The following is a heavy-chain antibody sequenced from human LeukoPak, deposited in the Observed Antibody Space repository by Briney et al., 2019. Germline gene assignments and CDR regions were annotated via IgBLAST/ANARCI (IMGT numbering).Heavy chain of an antibody. D-gene: IGHD3-10*01. CDR2: IYYSGST. CDR3: ARPRDLYYGSGSYSFAFDI. Sequence: RASETLSLTCTVSGYSISSAYYWGWIRQPPGKGLEWIGSIYYSGSTYYNPSLKSRVTISVDTSKNQFSLKLSSVTAADTAVYYCARPRDLYYGSGSYSFAFDIWGQGTMVTVSS. J-gene: IGHJ3*02. V-gene: IGHV4-38-2*02. CDR1: GYSISSAYY.